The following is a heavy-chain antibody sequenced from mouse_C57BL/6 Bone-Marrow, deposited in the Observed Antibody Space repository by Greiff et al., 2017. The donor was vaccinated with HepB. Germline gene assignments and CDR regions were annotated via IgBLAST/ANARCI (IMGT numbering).Heavy chain of an antibody. J-gene: IGHJ3*01. Sequence: EVQLQQPGPDLVKPGTSVKISCKASGDSFTVYYMHWVKQSHGKSLEWIGRVNPNNGVTYYNQKFKDKAILTIDKSSTTAYMDLRGLTSADSAVYYCARRMAYWGQGTLVTVSA. CDR2: VNPNNGVT. CDR3: ARRMAY. CDR1: GDSFTVYY. V-gene: IGHV1-18*01.